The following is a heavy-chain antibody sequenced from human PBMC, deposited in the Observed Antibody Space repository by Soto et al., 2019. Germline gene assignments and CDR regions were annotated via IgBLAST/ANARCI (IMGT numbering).Heavy chain of an antibody. CDR2: INAGNGNT. D-gene: IGHD6-13*01. CDR3: ARNPHSSSWYWYWFDP. J-gene: IGHJ5*02. CDR1: GYTFTSYA. Sequence: ASVKVSCKASGYTFTSYAIHWVRQAPGQRLEWMGWINAGNGNTKYSQKFQGRVTITRDTSASTAYMELSSLRSEDTAVYYCARNPHSSSWYWYWFDPWGQGTLVTVSS. V-gene: IGHV1-3*01.